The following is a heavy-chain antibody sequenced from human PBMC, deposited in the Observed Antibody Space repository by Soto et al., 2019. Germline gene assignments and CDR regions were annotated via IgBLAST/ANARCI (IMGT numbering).Heavy chain of an antibody. Sequence: ASETLSLTCAVYGGSFSGYYWSWIRQPPGKGLEWIGEINHSGSTNYNPSLKSRVTISVDTPKNQFSLKLSSVTAADTAVYYCERGRSRRPPGHFDYWGQGTLVTVSS. CDR3: ERGRSRRPPGHFDY. CDR2: INHSGST. J-gene: IGHJ4*02. CDR1: GGSFSGYY. V-gene: IGHV4-34*01.